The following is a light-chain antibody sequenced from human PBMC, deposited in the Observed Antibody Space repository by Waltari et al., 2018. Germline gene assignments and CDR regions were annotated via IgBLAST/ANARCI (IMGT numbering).Light chain of an antibody. CDR3: QQSYSTLWT. Sequence: DIHMTLSPSSLSASVGDRLTITCRASQSISSYLTWYQQKPGTAPKLLIYAASSLQSGVPSRFSGSGSGTDFTLTISSLQPEDFATYYCQQSYSTLWTFGQGTKVEIK. V-gene: IGKV1-39*01. CDR1: QSISSY. J-gene: IGKJ1*01. CDR2: AAS.